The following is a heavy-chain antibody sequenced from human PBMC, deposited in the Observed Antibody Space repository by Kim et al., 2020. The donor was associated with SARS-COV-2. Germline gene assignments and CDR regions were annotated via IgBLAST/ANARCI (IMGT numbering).Heavy chain of an antibody. V-gene: IGHV4-4*02. J-gene: IGHJ3*02. Sequence: SETLSLTCAVSGGSISSSNWWSWVRQPPGKGLEWIGEIYHSGSTNYNPSLKSRVTISVDKSKNQFSLKLSSVTAADTAVYYCALIVGANTGSDAFDIWGQGTMVTVSS. D-gene: IGHD1-26*01. CDR2: IYHSGST. CDR3: ALIVGANTGSDAFDI. CDR1: GGSISSSNW.